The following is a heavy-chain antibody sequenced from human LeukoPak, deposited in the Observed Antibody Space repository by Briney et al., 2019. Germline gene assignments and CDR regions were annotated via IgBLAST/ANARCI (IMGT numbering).Heavy chain of an antibody. V-gene: IGHV1-18*01. D-gene: IGHD2-21*01. CDR3: ARCLAVAPARYGMDV. CDR1: GYTFTSYG. CDR2: ISAYNGNT. J-gene: IGHJ6*02. Sequence: GASVKVSCKASGYTFTSYGISWVRQAPGQGLEWMGWISAYNGNTNYAQKLQGRVTMTTDTSTSTAYMELRSLRPDDTAVYYCARCLAVAPARYGMDVWGQGTTVTVSS.